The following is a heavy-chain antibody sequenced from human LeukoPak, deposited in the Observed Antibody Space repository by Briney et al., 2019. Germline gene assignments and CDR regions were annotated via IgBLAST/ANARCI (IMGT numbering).Heavy chain of an antibody. CDR1: GFTVSGNY. Sequence: GGSLRLSCAASGFTVSGNYMSWVRQAPGKGLEWVSGIGGSGAGTYYAVSVKGRFTISRDNSKNTLYLQMNSLRAEDTAVYYCATTLHSGYYDLYWGQGTLVTVSS. CDR2: IGGSGAGT. CDR3: ATTLHSGYYDLY. D-gene: IGHD3-22*01. V-gene: IGHV3-23*01. J-gene: IGHJ4*02.